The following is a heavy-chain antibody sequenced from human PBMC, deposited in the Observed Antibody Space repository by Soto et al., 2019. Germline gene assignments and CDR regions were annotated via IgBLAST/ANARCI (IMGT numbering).Heavy chain of an antibody. V-gene: IGHV4-4*07. Sequence: KTXAVLSLISNVSGGSISSDDGSWIRQPAGKGLEWIGRIYISENTHYHPSLRSRVSMSLDTSKNQLSLNLSSVTAADTAVYYCARGVGRSSWTSFDSWGQGTLVTVSS. J-gene: IGHJ4*02. CDR2: IYISENT. CDR3: ARGVGRSSWTSFDS. CDR1: GGSISSDD. D-gene: IGHD6-13*01.